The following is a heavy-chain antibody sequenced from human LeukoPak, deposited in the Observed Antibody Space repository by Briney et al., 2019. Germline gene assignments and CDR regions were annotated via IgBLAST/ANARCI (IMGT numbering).Heavy chain of an antibody. CDR2: ISSGSAYI. D-gene: IGHD1-1*01. V-gene: IGHV3-21*06. CDR1: GFIFSDHW. J-gene: IGHJ4*02. Sequence: GGSLRLPRAASGFIFSDHWMHWVRRAPGKGLEWVSSISSGSAYIYSADSVKGRFTVSRDNAKNSLYLQMNSLRVEDTAVYYCARKGELERRRSWDCWGQGTLVTVSS. CDR3: ARKGELERRRSWDC.